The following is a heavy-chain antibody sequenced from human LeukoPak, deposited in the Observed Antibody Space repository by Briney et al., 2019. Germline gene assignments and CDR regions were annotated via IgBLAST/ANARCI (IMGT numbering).Heavy chain of an antibody. CDR2: IYSSGST. Sequence: SETLSLTCAVYGGSFSGYYWSWIRQPPGKGLEWIGYIYSSGSTSYNPSLKSRVTISEDMSKNQFSLKLSSVTAADTAVYYCARHDFYYYGSGSYFDYWGQGTLVTVSS. J-gene: IGHJ4*02. V-gene: IGHV4-4*09. CDR1: GGSFSGYY. D-gene: IGHD3-10*01. CDR3: ARHDFYYYGSGSYFDY.